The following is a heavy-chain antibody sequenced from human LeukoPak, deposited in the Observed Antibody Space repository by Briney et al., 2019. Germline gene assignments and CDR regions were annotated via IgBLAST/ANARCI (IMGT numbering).Heavy chain of an antibody. CDR2: INHSGST. D-gene: IGHD1-14*01. CDR3: ACLNRGGANIDY. CDR1: GGSISSYY. V-gene: IGHV4-34*01. J-gene: IGHJ4*02. Sequence: PSETLSLTCTVSGGSISSYYWSWIRQPPGKGLEWIGEINHSGSTNYNPSLKSRVTISVDTSKNQFSLKLSSVTAADTAVYYCACLNRGGANIDYWGQGTLVTVSS.